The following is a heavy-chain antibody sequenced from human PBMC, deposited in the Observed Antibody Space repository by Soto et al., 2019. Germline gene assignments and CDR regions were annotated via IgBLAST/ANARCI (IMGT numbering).Heavy chain of an antibody. CDR3: ARDPSDYGHYFDY. CDR2: IYYSGST. Sequence: SETLSLTCTVSGGSISSGGYYWSWIRQHPGKGLEWIGYIYYSGSTYYNPSLKSRVTISVDTSKNQFSLKLSSVTAADTAVYYCARDPSDYGHYFDYWGQGTLVTVPQ. V-gene: IGHV4-31*03. J-gene: IGHJ4*02. D-gene: IGHD4-17*01. CDR1: GGSISSGGYY.